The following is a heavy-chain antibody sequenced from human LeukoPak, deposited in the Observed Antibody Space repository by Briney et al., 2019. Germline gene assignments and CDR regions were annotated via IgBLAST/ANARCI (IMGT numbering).Heavy chain of an antibody. CDR2: INPDSGDT. CDR1: GYIFTAYY. Sequence: ASVKISCKASGYIFTAYYLHWVRQAPGQGLEWMGWINPDSGDTKFAQKFQGRVSMTRDTSISTAYMELSGLRSDDTAYYFCARVQYYNILTGSFQYWGQGTLVTVSS. D-gene: IGHD3-9*01. J-gene: IGHJ4*02. CDR3: ARVQYYNILTGSFQY. V-gene: IGHV1-2*02.